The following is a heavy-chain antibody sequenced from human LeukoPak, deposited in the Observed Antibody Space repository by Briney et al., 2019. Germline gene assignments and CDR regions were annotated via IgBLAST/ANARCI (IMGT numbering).Heavy chain of an antibody. J-gene: IGHJ4*02. D-gene: IGHD6-6*01. Sequence: SETLSLTCTVSGGSISSSSYYRGWIRQPPGKGLEWIGSIYYSGSTYYNPSLKSRVTISVDTSKNQFSLKLSSVTAADTAVYYCARGLKSSSGFDYWGQGTLVTVSS. V-gene: IGHV4-39*01. CDR2: IYYSGST. CDR3: ARGLKSSSGFDY. CDR1: GGSISSSSYY.